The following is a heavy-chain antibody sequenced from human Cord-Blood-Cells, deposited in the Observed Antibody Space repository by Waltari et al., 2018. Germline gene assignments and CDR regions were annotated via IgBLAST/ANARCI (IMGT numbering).Heavy chain of an antibody. CDR1: GGSISSGGYS. D-gene: IGHD7-27*01. V-gene: IGHV4-30-2*01. Sequence: QLQLQESGSGLVKPSQTLSLTCAVSGGSISSGGYSWSWIRQPPGKSLEWIGYIYHSGSTYYNPSLKSRVTISVDRSKNQFSLKLSAVTAADTAVYYCARARANWPYFDYWGQGTLVTVSS. CDR3: ARARANWPYFDY. J-gene: IGHJ4*02. CDR2: IYHSGST.